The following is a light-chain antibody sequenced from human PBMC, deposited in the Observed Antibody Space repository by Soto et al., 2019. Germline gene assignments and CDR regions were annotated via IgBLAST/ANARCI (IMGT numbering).Light chain of an antibody. Sequence: QSVLTQPPSASGTPGQRVTISCSGSSSNIGSNTVNWYQLLPGTAPKHLIFSNNQRPSGVPDRFSGSKSGASASLAISGLQPEDEAEYYCAAWDQSLSWVFGGGTQLNVL. CDR3: AAWDQSLSWV. CDR1: SSNIGSNT. J-gene: IGLJ3*02. V-gene: IGLV1-44*01. CDR2: SNN.